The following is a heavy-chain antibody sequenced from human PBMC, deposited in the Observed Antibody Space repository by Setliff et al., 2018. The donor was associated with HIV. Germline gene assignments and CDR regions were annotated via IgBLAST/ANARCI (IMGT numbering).Heavy chain of an antibody. CDR1: GGSMRGYY. Sequence: NPSETLSLTCTVSGGSMRGYYWSWIRQPAGMGLEWIGRVYISGSTNYNPSLESRVTMSLDNSKNQFSLKLSSVTAADTAVYYCARDRGTITMTVFDLWGRGTLVTVSS. D-gene: IGHD3-22*01. J-gene: IGHJ2*01. V-gene: IGHV4-4*07. CDR2: VYISGST. CDR3: ARDRGTITMTVFDL.